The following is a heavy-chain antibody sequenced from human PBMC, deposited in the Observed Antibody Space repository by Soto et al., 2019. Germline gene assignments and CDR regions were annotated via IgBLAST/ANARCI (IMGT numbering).Heavy chain of an antibody. Sequence: GGSLRLSCAASGFTFSNAWMNWVRQAPGKGLEWVGRIKSKTDGGTTDYAAPVKGRFTISRDDSKNTLYLQMNSLKTEDTAVYYCTTAHYDCWSGYYENWFDPWGQGTLVTVSS. CDR2: IKSKTDGGTT. CDR1: GFTFSNAW. J-gene: IGHJ5*02. CDR3: TTAHYDCWSGYYENWFDP. V-gene: IGHV3-15*07. D-gene: IGHD3-3*01.